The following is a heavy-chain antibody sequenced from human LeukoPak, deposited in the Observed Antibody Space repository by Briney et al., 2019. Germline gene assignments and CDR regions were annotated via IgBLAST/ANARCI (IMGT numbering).Heavy chain of an antibody. CDR3: ARGPYSYDSSGAFDI. CDR1: GGSISSYY. J-gene: IGHJ3*02. V-gene: IGHV4-4*08. Sequence: PSETLSLTCTVSGGSISSYYWSWFRQPPGKGLEWIGRISSSGSTNYNPSLKSRVTISVDTSKNQFSLKLSSVTAADAAVYFCARGPYSYDSSGAFDIWGQGTMVTVSS. CDR2: ISSSGST. D-gene: IGHD3-22*01.